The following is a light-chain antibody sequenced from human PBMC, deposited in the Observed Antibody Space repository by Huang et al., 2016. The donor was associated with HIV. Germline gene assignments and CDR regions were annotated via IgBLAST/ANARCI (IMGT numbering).Light chain of an antibody. CDR2: DGS. Sequence: EVVLTQSPPTLSLFPGETATLSCRASQSIGTFVAWYQQRPGQGTRLLIYDGSNRAAGVPERISGAGSGTTVTVTIRGLESEDFGIYYCQQRRSWPLSFGGGTKVEV. CDR1: QSIGTF. CDR3: QQRRSWPLS. V-gene: IGKV3-11*01. J-gene: IGKJ4*01.